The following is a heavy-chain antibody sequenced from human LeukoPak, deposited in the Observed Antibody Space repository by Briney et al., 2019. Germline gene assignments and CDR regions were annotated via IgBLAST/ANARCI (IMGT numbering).Heavy chain of an antibody. CDR3: ARPVDKAESFDY. CDR2: IYYSGST. D-gene: IGHD5-12*01. J-gene: IGHJ4*02. Sequence: SETLSLTCTVSGGSISSSSYYWGWIRQPPGKGLEWIGSIYYSGSTYYNPSLKSRVTISVGTSKNQFSLKLSSVTAADTAVYYCARPVDKAESFDYWGQGTLVTVSS. CDR1: GGSISSSSYY. V-gene: IGHV4-39*01.